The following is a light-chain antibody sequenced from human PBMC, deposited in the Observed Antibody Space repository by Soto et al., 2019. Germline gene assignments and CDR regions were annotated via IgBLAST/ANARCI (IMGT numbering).Light chain of an antibody. CDR2: AAS. Sequence: DIQMTQSPSSVSASVGDRVTITCRASQAIGVWLAWYQQQPGKAPNLLIYAASHLHSGVPSRFSGSGSGTDFTLTISSLQPEDFATYFCQQANSFPSTFGPGTKVDIK. CDR1: QAIGVW. CDR3: QQANSFPST. V-gene: IGKV1-12*02. J-gene: IGKJ3*01.